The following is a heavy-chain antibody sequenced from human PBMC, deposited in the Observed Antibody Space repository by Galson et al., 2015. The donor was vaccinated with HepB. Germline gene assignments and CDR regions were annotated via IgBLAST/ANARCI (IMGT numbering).Heavy chain of an antibody. J-gene: IGHJ6*02. D-gene: IGHD2-2*01. CDR1: GFTFSSYA. Sequence: SLRLSCAASGFTFSSYAMSWVRQAPGKGLEWVSAISGSGGSTYYADSVKGRFTISRDNSKNTLYLQMNSLRAEDTAVYYCAKDIVVVPAASPDYYYGMDVWGQGTTVTVSS. CDR3: AKDIVVVPAASPDYYYGMDV. V-gene: IGHV3-23*01. CDR2: ISGSGGST.